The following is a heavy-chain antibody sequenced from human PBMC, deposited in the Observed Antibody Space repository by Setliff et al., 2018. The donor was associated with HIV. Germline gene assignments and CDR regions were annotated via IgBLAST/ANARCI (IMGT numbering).Heavy chain of an antibody. V-gene: IGHV4-34*01. CDR2: INHSGST. CDR3: ARAVHSPSIYYYVFDY. D-gene: IGHD3-22*01. J-gene: IGHJ4*02. Sequence: PSETLSLTCAVYGGSFSAYHWSWIRQTPGKGLEWLGEINHSGSTAYNLALESRVSMSIDTSKNQFSLKVSSVTAADTAVYYCARAVHSPSIYYYVFDYWGQGTLVTVSS. CDR1: GGSFSAYH.